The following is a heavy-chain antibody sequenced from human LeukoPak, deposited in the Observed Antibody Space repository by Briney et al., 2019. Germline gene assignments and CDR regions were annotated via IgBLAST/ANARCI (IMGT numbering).Heavy chain of an antibody. D-gene: IGHD6-13*01. CDR3: AREAYSSDWYGPDY. J-gene: IGHJ4*02. CDR1: GFTFSSYW. CDR2: INSDGSST. V-gene: IGHV3-74*01. Sequence: GGSLRLSCAASGFTFSSYWMHWVRQAPGKGLVWVSRINSDGSSTSYADSVKGRFTISRDNAKNTLYLQMNSLRAEDTAVYYCAREAYSSDWYGPDYWGQGTLVTVSA.